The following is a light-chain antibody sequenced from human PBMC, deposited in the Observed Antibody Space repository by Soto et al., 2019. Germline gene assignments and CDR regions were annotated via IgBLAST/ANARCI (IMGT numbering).Light chain of an antibody. CDR3: QQYGSSPWT. Sequence: ESVLTQSPGTLSLSPGERATLSCRASQSVSSSYLAWYQQKPGQAPRLLIYGASSRATGIPDRFSGSGSGTDFTLTISRLEPEDFAVNYCQQYGSSPWTFGQGTRWISN. CDR2: GAS. CDR1: QSVSSSY. V-gene: IGKV3-20*01. J-gene: IGKJ1*01.